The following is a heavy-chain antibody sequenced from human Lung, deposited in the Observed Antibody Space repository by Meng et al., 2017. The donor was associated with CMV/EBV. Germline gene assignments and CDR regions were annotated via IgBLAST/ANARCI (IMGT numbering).Heavy chain of an antibody. D-gene: IGHD4-11*01. CDR1: GFTFSRFS. V-gene: IGHV3-30-3*02. Sequence: GGSLRLSCEASGFTFSRFSLHWVRQAPGKGLEWVAVISYDGKDKHYADSVKGQFTISRDNYKSTLYLQMNSLRPEDTAVYYCAKNYSPNPLYYYGVAVWGQGNXVNVSS. J-gene: IGHJ6*02. CDR3: AKNYSPNPLYYYGVAV. CDR2: ISYDGKDK.